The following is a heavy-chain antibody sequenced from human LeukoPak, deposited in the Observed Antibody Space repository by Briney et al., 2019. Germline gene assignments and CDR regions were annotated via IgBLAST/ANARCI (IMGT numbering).Heavy chain of an antibody. CDR2: INGSSSDT. D-gene: IGHD1-1*01. CDR1: GFTFSDYY. J-gene: IGHJ4*02. Sequence: PGGSLRLSCAASGFTFSDYYMTWIRQAPGGGLEWISYINGSSSDTKYADSVKGRFTISRDNAKNTLYLQMNSLGADDTAVYYCAKGNWRYFDYWGQGTLVTVSS. V-gene: IGHV3-11*05. CDR3: AKGNWRYFDY.